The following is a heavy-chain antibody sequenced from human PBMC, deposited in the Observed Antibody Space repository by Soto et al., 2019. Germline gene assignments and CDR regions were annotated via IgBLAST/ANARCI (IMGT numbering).Heavy chain of an antibody. D-gene: IGHD3-22*01. J-gene: IGHJ4*02. CDR1: GYTFTSYY. Sequence: QVQLVQSGAEVKKPGASVKVSCKASGYTFTSYYMHWVRQAPGQGLEWMGIINPSGGSTSYAQKFQGRFTMTRDTSTSTVYMELSSLRSEDTAVYYCAREAIDYYDSSRYFDYWGQGTLVTVSS. CDR3: AREAIDYYDSSRYFDY. V-gene: IGHV1-46*01. CDR2: INPSGGST.